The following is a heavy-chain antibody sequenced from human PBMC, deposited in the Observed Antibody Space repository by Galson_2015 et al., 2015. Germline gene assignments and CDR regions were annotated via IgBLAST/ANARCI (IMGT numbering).Heavy chain of an antibody. CDR1: GFTFSSFW. V-gene: IGHV3-7*03. Sequence: SLRLSCAASGFTFSSFWMHWVRQAPGKGLEWVANINQDGSQKYFVDSVKGRFTISRDNAKNSLFLQMNSLRAEDTAVYYCVRAPGGNYSYWGQRILVTVSS. J-gene: IGHJ4*02. CDR2: INQDGSQK. D-gene: IGHD1-26*01. CDR3: VRAPGGNYSY.